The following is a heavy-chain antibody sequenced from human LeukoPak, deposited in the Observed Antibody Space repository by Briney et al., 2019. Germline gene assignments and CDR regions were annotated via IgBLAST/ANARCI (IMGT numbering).Heavy chain of an antibody. CDR2: ISGRSSHV. D-gene: IGHD3-16*01. CDR3: GRAFPPLRTASAGDL. CDR1: GFSFSDYD. J-gene: IGHJ4*02. Sequence: PGRSLRLSCSASGFSFSDYDMHGFRQAPGKGLEGISSISGRSSHVYYGDSVKGRFSVSRDNAMNSVFLQMNSLGVDDTAVYYCGRAFPPLRTASAGDLWGQGTLVTVSS. V-gene: IGHV3-21*01.